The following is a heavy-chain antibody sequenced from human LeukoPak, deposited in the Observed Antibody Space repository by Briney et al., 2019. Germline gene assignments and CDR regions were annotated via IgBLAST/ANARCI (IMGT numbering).Heavy chain of an antibody. Sequence: SETLSLTCAVYGGSFSNYYWSWIRQPPGKGLEWIGEINHSGRTNYNPSLKSRVTISVDRSKNQFSLKLSSVTAADTSVYYCARRPLGIAAAGAQDYWGQGTLVTVSS. CDR2: INHSGRT. J-gene: IGHJ4*02. V-gene: IGHV4-34*01. D-gene: IGHD6-13*01. CDR3: ARRPLGIAAAGAQDY. CDR1: GGSFSNYY.